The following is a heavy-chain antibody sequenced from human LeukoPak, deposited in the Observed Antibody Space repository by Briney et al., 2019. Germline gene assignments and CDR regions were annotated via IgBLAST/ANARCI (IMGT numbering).Heavy chain of an antibody. Sequence: SETLSLTCTVSGGSISSGSDYWSWIRQPAGKGLEWVGRIYTSGSTNYNPSLKSRVTISVDSSNNQFSLKLSSVTVTDTAVYYCASDGTRRYMDVWGKGTTVTVSS. CDR2: IYTSGST. V-gene: IGHV4-61*02. D-gene: IGHD1-14*01. CDR1: GGSISSGSDY. J-gene: IGHJ6*03. CDR3: ASDGTRRYMDV.